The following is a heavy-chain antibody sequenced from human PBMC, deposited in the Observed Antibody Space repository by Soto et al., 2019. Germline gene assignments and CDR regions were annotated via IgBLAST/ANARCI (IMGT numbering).Heavy chain of an antibody. D-gene: IGHD5-18*01. J-gene: IGHJ4*02. CDR3: ARAIAGGYGHTTMDY. CDR2: INAYNGNT. CDR1: GYTFSNFG. V-gene: IGHV1-18*01. Sequence: QVQLVQSGPEVKKPGASVKVSCKASGYTFSNFGISWVRQAPGQRLEWMVWINAYNGNTDYAQKFQGRVNMTTDTSTNTAYMELRRQTSADTAVYYCARAIAGGYGHTTMDYWGQGTLVTVSS.